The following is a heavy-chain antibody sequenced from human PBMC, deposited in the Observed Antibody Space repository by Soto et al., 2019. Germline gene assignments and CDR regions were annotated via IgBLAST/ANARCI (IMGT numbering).Heavy chain of an antibody. CDR1: GFSLSTSGVG. Sequence: QITLKESGPTLVKPTQTLTLTCTFSGFSLSTSGVGVGWIRQPPGKALECLALIYWDDDKRYSPSLKSRLTRTKDTSKNQVVLTMTNMHPVDTATYYCARGAGYSSGSDAFDIWGQGTMVTVSS. D-gene: IGHD6-19*01. CDR2: IYWDDDK. J-gene: IGHJ3*02. V-gene: IGHV2-5*02. CDR3: ARGAGYSSGSDAFDI.